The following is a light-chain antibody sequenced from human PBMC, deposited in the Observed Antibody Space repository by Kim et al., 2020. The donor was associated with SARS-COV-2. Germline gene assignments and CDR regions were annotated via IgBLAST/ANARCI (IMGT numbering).Light chain of an antibody. CDR2: DVT. Sequence: PGQSITISCTGTSSVVGTYNLVSWYQHHPGKAPKFMIYDVTKRPSGVSNRFSGSKSGNTASLTISGLQAEDEADYYCCSYAGSPYVFGTGTKVTVL. CDR3: CSYAGSPYV. CDR1: SSVVGTYNL. V-gene: IGLV2-23*02. J-gene: IGLJ1*01.